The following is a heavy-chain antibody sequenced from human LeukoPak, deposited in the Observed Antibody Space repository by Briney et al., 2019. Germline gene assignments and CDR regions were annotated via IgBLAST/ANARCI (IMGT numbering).Heavy chain of an antibody. D-gene: IGHD6-19*01. J-gene: IGHJ4*02. Sequence: GGSLRLSCAASGFTFSSYSMNWVRQAPGKGLEWVANIKQDGSEKYYVDSVKGRFTISRDNAKNSLYLQMNSLRAEDTAVYYCARGSRVAVAGTGFDYWGQGTLVTVSS. V-gene: IGHV3-7*01. CDR2: IKQDGSEK. CDR1: GFTFSSYS. CDR3: ARGSRVAVAGTGFDY.